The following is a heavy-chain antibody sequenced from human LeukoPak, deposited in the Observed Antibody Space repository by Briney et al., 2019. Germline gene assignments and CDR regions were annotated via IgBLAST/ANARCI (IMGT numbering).Heavy chain of an antibody. CDR1: GFTFSSYA. CDR2: ISYDGSNK. Sequence: PGRSLRLSCAASGFTFSSYAMHWVRQAPGKGLEWVAVISYDGSNKYYADSVKGRFTISRDNSKNTLYLQMNSLRAEDTAVYYCARDYRVYDSSGYYYNFDYWGQGTLVTVSS. J-gene: IGHJ4*02. CDR3: ARDYRVYDSSGYYYNFDY. V-gene: IGHV3-30*04. D-gene: IGHD3-22*01.